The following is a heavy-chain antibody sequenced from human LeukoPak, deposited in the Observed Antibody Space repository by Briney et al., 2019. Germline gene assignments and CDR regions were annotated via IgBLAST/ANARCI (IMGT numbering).Heavy chain of an antibody. Sequence: GASVKVSCKASGYTFTSYGISWVRQAPGQGLEWMGWISAYNGNTNYAQKLQGRVTMATDTSTSTAYMELRSLRSDDTAVYYCARMAGSYRTNYFDYWGQGTLVTVSS. CDR2: ISAYNGNT. CDR1: GYTFTSYG. CDR3: ARMAGSYRTNYFDY. D-gene: IGHD1-26*01. J-gene: IGHJ4*02. V-gene: IGHV1-18*01.